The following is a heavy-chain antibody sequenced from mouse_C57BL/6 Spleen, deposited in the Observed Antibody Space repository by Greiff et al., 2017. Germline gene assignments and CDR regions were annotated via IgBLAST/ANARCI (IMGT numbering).Heavy chain of an antibody. D-gene: IGHD1-1*01. CDR1: GYAFSSSW. V-gene: IGHV1-82*01. J-gene: IGHJ3*01. Sequence: QVQLQQSGPELVKPGASVKISCKASGYAFSSSWMNWVKQRPGKGLEWIGRIYPGDGDTNYNGKFKGKATLTADKSSSTAYMQLSSLTSEASAVYCCADCSSSSPFAYWGQGTLVTVSA. CDR3: ADCSSSSPFAY. CDR2: IYPGDGDT.